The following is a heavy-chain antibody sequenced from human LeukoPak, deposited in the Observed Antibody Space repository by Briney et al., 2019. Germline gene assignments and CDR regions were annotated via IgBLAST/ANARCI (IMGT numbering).Heavy chain of an antibody. CDR1: GFTFSSYS. V-gene: IGHV3-21*01. Sequence: GGSLRLSCAASGFTFSSYSMNWVRQAPGKGLEWVSSISSSSSYIYYADSVKGRFTISRDNAKNSLYLQMNSLRAEDTAVYYCARAPRTTGTTDFDYWGQGTLVTVSS. J-gene: IGHJ4*02. D-gene: IGHD1-1*01. CDR2: ISSSSSYI. CDR3: ARAPRTTGTTDFDY.